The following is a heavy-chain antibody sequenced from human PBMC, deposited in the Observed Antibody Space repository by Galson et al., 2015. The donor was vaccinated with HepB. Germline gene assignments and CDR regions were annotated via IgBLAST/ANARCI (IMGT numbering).Heavy chain of an antibody. CDR3: ARVRGSYYGGVDY. D-gene: IGHD1-26*01. CDR2: VSSSSSTI. CDR1: GFTFSSYS. Sequence: SLRLSCAASGFTFSSYSMNWVRQAPGKGLEWVSYVSSSSSTIYYADSVKGRFTISRDNAKNSLYLQMNSLRAEDTAVYYCARVRGSYYGGVDYWGQGTLVTVSS. J-gene: IGHJ4*02. V-gene: IGHV3-48*01.